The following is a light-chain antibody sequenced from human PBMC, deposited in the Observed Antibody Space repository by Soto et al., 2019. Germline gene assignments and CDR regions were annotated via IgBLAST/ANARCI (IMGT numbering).Light chain of an antibody. CDR2: EVS. CDR1: SSDVGGYNY. Sequence: QSALTQPASVSGSPGQSITISCTGTSSDVGGYNYVSWYQQHPGKAPKLMIYEVSNRPSGVSNRFSGSKSGNTASLTISGLPAEDGADYYCSSYTSSSLAYVFGTGTKLTVL. CDR3: SSYTSSSLAYV. V-gene: IGLV2-14*01. J-gene: IGLJ1*01.